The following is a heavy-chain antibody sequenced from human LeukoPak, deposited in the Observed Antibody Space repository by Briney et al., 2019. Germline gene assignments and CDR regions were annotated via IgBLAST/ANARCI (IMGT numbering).Heavy chain of an antibody. D-gene: IGHD3-10*01. V-gene: IGHV4-59*01. Sequence: PSETLSLTCTVSGGSISSYYRSWIRQPPGKGLEWIGYIYYSGSTNYNPSLKSRVTISVDTSKNQFSLKLSSVTAADTAVYYCAREYYYGSGSHHRWFDPWGQGTLVTVSS. CDR1: GGSISSYY. J-gene: IGHJ5*02. CDR2: IYYSGST. CDR3: AREYYYGSGSHHRWFDP.